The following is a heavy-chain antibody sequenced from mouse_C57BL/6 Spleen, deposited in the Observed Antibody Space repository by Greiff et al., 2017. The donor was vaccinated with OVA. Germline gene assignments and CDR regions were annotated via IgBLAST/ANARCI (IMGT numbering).Heavy chain of an antibody. CDR1: GFNIKDYY. J-gene: IGHJ4*01. Sequence: EVQLVESGAELVKPGASVKLSCTASGFNIKDYYMHWVKQRTEQGLEWIGRIDPEDGETKYAPKFQGKATITADTSSNTAYLQLSSLTSEDTAVYYCARSSTTVVARGDAMDYWGQGTSVTVSS. CDR2: IDPEDGET. CDR3: ARSSTTVVARGDAMDY. V-gene: IGHV14-2*01. D-gene: IGHD1-1*01.